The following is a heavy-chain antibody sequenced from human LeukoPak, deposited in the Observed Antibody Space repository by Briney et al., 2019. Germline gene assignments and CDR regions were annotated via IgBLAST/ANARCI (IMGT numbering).Heavy chain of an antibody. CDR1: GGSISSSSYY. Sequence: SETLSLTCTVSGGSISSSSYYWGWIRQPPGKGLEWIGSIYYSGSTYYNPSLKSRVTISVDTSKNQFSLTLSSVTAADTAVYYCASFYGDYIHYWGQGTLVTVSS. D-gene: IGHD4-17*01. CDR2: IYYSGST. V-gene: IGHV4-39*01. CDR3: ASFYGDYIHY. J-gene: IGHJ4*02.